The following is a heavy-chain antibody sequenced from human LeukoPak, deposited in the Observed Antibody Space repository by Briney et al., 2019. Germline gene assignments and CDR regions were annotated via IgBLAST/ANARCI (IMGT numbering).Heavy chain of an antibody. D-gene: IGHD3-3*01. CDR2: ISSSSSTI. CDR3: ARGSYYEFRSGPN. CDR1: GFTFSSYI. V-gene: IGHV3-48*01. J-gene: IGHJ4*02. Sequence: GGSLRLSCAASGFTFSSYIMNWVRQAPGKGLEWVSYISSSSSTIYYADSVKGRFTISRDNAKNSLYLQMNSMRAEDTAVYYCARGSYYEFRSGPNWGQGTLVTVSS.